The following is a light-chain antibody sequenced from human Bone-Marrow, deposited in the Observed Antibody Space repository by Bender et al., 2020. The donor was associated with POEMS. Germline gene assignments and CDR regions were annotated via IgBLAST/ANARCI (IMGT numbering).Light chain of an antibody. J-gene: IGLJ3*02. Sequence: QSVLTQSPSASGAPGQTVSISCSGSSSNIGTNPVNWYQQLPGTAPKLLIYINNQRPSGVPDRFSGSKSGTSASLAISGLQSEDEADYYCAAWEDSLNGWVFGGGTKLTVL. CDR3: AAWEDSLNGWV. V-gene: IGLV1-44*01. CDR2: INN. CDR1: SSNIGTNP.